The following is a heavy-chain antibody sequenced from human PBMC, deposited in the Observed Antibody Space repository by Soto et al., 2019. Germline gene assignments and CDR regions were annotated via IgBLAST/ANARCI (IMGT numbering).Heavy chain of an antibody. CDR1: GDSVSVKRAX. J-gene: IGHJ6*02. CDR2: TYYRCKWYN. V-gene: IGHV6-1*01. Sequence: HTPPLTGAMSGDSVSVKRAXCNGSRQSRSKATECLVRTYYRCKWYNYYAVSVKSRITINPDTSKNQFSLQMNSVTPEDTAVYYCARARGSSWSKSPYYYYYGMDVWAQGTTVTASS. CDR3: ARARGSSWSKSPYYYYYGMDV. D-gene: IGHD6-13*01.